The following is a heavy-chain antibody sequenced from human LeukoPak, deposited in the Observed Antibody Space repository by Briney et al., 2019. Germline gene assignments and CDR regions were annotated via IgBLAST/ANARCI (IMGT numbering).Heavy chain of an antibody. D-gene: IGHD2-2*01. CDR2: IIPIFGTA. Sequence: SVKVSCKASGGTFSSYAISWVRQAPGQGLEWMGGIIPIFGTANYAQKFQGRVTITADESTSTAYMELSSLRSEDTAVYYCARSSKGYCSSTSCFEFDPWGQGTPVTVSS. CDR1: GGTFSSYA. CDR3: ARSSKGYCSSTSCFEFDP. J-gene: IGHJ5*02. V-gene: IGHV1-69*13.